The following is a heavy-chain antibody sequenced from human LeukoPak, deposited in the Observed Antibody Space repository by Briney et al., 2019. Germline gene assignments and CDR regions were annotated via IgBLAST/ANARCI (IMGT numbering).Heavy chain of an antibody. CDR3: ARPGYSNLYYYYGMDV. D-gene: IGHD6-13*01. J-gene: IGHJ6*02. V-gene: IGHV4-34*01. CDR2: INHSGST. Sequence: GSLRLSCAASGFTFSSYAMSWVRQAPGKGLEWIGEINHSGSTNYNPSLKSRVTISVDTSKNQFSLKLSSVTAADTAVYYCARPGYSNLYYYYGMDVWGQGTTVTVSS. CDR1: GFTFSSYA.